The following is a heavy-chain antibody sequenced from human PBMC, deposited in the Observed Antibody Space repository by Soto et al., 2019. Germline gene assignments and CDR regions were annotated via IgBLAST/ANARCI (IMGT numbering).Heavy chain of an antibody. CDR1: GDTFSFYT. D-gene: IGHD3-10*01. CDR2: VNPILSMS. J-gene: IGHJ4*02. CDR3: ATSYGSGYRAFDY. V-gene: IGHV1-69*02. Sequence: VQLVQSGAEVKKPGSSVKVSCKASGDTFSFYTINWVRQAPGLGLEWMGRVNPILSMSNYAQKFQGRVTMTADKSTSTAYMELRSLRSEDTACYYCATSYGSGYRAFDYWGQGALVTVSS.